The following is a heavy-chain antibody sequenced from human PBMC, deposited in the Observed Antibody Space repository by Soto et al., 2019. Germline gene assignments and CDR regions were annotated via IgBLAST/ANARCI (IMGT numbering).Heavy chain of an antibody. CDR2: IYHSGST. V-gene: IGHV4-30-2*01. CDR1: GGSISGGGYS. CDR3: ARAYTGNYYDSSGYPYGMDV. D-gene: IGHD3-22*01. Sequence: SETLSLTCAVSGGSISGGGYSWSWIRQPPGKGLEWIGYIYHSGSTYYNPSLKSRVTISVDRSKNQFSLKLSSVTAADTAVYYCARAYTGNYYDSSGYPYGMDVWGQGTTVTVSS. J-gene: IGHJ6*02.